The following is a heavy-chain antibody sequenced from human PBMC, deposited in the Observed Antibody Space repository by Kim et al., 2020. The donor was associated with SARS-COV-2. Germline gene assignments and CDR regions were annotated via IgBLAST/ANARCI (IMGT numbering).Heavy chain of an antibody. Sequence: SETLSLTCTVSGGSISSSSYYWGWIRQPPGKGLEWIGSIYYSGSTYYNPSLKSRVTISVDTSKNQFSLKLSSVTAADTAVYYCARADGSYYYYGMDVWGQGTTVTVSS. J-gene: IGHJ6*02. CDR2: IYYSGST. CDR3: ARADGSYYYYGMDV. V-gene: IGHV4-39*07. D-gene: IGHD1-26*01. CDR1: GGSISSSSYY.